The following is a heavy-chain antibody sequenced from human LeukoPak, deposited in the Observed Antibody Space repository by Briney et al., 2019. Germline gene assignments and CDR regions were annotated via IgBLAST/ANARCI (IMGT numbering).Heavy chain of an antibody. J-gene: IGHJ4*02. D-gene: IGHD5-24*01. CDR2: INPNSGGT. Sequence: ASVTVSCKASGYTFTGYYMHWVRQAPGQGLEWMGWINPNSGGTNYAQKFQGRVTMTRDTSISTAYMELSRLRSDDTAVYYCARAGKDGYSHFDYWGQGTLVTVSS. V-gene: IGHV1-2*02. CDR1: GYTFTGYY. CDR3: ARAGKDGYSHFDY.